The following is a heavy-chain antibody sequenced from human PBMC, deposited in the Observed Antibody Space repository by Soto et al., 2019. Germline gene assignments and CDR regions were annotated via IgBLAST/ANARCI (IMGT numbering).Heavy chain of an antibody. CDR3: ARDRRSVAYYYYYGMDV. Sequence: GGSLRLSCAASGFTFSYYYMSWIRQAPGKGLEWVSYISSSGSTIYYADSVKGRFTISRDNAKNSLYLQMNSLRAEDTAVYYCARDRRSVAYYYYYGMDVWGQGTTVTVSS. CDR2: ISSSGSTI. J-gene: IGHJ6*02. V-gene: IGHV3-11*01. CDR1: GFTFSYYY.